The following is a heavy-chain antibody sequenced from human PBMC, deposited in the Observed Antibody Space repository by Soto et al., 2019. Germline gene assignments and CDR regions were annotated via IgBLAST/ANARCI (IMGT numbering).Heavy chain of an antibody. Sequence: GGFLRLSCAACGYTFSSYAMSWVRQAPGKGLEWVSAISGSGGSTYYADSVKGRFTISRDNSKNTLYLQMNSLRAEDTAVYYCAKDPNVLRYFDWLLSANWFDPWGQGTLVTVSS. CDR2: ISGSGGST. CDR3: AKDPNVLRYFDWLLSANWFDP. CDR1: GYTFSSYA. D-gene: IGHD3-9*01. V-gene: IGHV3-23*01. J-gene: IGHJ5*02.